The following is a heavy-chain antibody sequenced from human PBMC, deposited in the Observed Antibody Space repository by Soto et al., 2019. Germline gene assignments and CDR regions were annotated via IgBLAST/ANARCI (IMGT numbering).Heavy chain of an antibody. D-gene: IGHD1-7*01. CDR3: ARGESPGAFRRGTPLDY. Sequence: XSVKVSCKASGYTLTSYAMHWVRQAPGQRLEWMGWINAGNGNTKYSQKFQGRVTITRDTSASTAYMELSSLRSEDTAVYYCARGESPGAFRRGTPLDYWGQGTLVTVSS. J-gene: IGHJ4*02. CDR1: GYTLTSYA. CDR2: INAGNGNT. V-gene: IGHV1-3*01.